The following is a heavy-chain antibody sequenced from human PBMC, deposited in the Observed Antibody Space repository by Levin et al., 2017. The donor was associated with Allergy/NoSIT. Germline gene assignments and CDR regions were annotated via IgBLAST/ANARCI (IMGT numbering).Heavy chain of an antibody. J-gene: IGHJ4*02. CDR3: ARASSAAVYNVWDG. Sequence: GGSLRLSFAASGFTFSNYSMNWVRQAPGKGLEWVSSISTSSSYIYYADSVKGRFTVSRDDAKNSLYLQMNSLRAEDTSIYYCARASSAAVYNVWDGWGQGTLVTVSS. CDR1: GFTFSNYS. V-gene: IGHV3-21*01. D-gene: IGHD6-13*01. CDR2: ISTSSSYI.